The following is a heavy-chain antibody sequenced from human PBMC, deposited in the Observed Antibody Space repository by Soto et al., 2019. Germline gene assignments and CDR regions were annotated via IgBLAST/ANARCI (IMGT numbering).Heavy chain of an antibody. D-gene: IGHD3-3*02. J-gene: IGHJ5*02. V-gene: IGHV4-39*01. CDR2: IYYSGST. CDR3: ASPKIAFYNWFDP. Sequence: SETLSLTCTVSGGSISSGDYYWSWIRQPPGKGLEWIGCIYYSGSTYYNPSLKSRVTISVDTSKNQFSLKLSSVTAADTAVYYCASPKIAFYNWFDPWGQGTLVTVPS. CDR1: GGSISSGDYY.